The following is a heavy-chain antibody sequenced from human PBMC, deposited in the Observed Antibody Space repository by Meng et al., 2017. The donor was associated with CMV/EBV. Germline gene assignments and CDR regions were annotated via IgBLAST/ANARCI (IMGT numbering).Heavy chain of an antibody. CDR1: GFTFSSYA. CDR2: ISYDGSNK. CDR3: ARDLWPAASRTPYCYGMDD. D-gene: IGHD2-2*01. J-gene: IGHJ6*02. V-gene: IGHV3-30*04. Sequence: GESLKISCAASGFTFSSYAMHWVRQAPGKGLEWVSVISYDGSNKYYADSVKGRFTISRDNSKNTLYLQMNSLRAEDTAVYHCARDLWPAASRTPYCYGMDDWGQGTTVTVSS.